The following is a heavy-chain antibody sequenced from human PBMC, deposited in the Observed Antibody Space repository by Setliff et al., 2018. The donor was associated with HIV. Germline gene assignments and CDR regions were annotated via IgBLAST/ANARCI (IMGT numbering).Heavy chain of an antibody. V-gene: IGHV1-2*06. CDR3: ARDLLLESDY. Sequence: ASVKVSCKTSGYTFSDYGMSWVRQAPGQGLEWMGRINPNSGGTNYAQKFQGRVTMTRDTSISTAYMELSRLRSDDTAVYYCARDLLLESDYWGQGTLVTVSS. D-gene: IGHD3-3*01. CDR2: INPNSGGT. CDR1: GYTFSDYG. J-gene: IGHJ4*02.